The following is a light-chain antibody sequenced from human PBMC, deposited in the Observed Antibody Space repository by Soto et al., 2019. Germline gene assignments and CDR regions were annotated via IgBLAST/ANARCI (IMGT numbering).Light chain of an antibody. Sequence: EIVLTQSPGTLSLSPGERATFSCRASQSVANNYLAWYQQKSGQPPRLLVYGAASRAAGIPDRFSGSGSGTDFTLTISRLEPEDFAVYYCQQYDGSASPLVTFGGGTKVEIK. J-gene: IGKJ4*01. CDR3: QQYDGSASPLVT. V-gene: IGKV3-20*01. CDR1: QSVANNY. CDR2: GAA.